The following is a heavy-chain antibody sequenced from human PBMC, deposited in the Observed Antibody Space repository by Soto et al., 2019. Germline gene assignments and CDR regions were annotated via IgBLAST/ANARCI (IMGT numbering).Heavy chain of an antibody. CDR1: GGSISSYY. CDR3: ARYSSSWYNWFDP. CDR2: IYYSGST. J-gene: IGHJ5*02. Sequence: SETLSLTCTVSGGSISSYYWSWIRQPPGKGLEWIGYIYYSGSTNYNPSLKSRVTISVDTSKNQFSLKLSSVTAADTAVYYCARYSSSWYNWFDPWGQGTLVTVSS. D-gene: IGHD6-13*01. V-gene: IGHV4-59*01.